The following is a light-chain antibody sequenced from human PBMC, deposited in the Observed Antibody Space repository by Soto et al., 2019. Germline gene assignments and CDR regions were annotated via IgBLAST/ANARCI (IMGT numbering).Light chain of an antibody. Sequence: QSVLTQPPSASGTPGQRVTISCSGSSSSIGSNPVHWYQQLPGTAPQLLVHYKNHRPSGVPDRFSGATSGASASLAISGRQYEDEDDYYCAASDDSLNGVVFGGGTKLTVL. CDR2: YKN. V-gene: IGLV1-44*01. CDR1: SSSIGSNP. CDR3: AASDDSLNGVV. J-gene: IGLJ2*01.